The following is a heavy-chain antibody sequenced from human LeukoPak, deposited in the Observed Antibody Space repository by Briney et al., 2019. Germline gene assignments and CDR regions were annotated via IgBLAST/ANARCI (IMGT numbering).Heavy chain of an antibody. CDR2: IRYDGSNK. V-gene: IGHV3-30*02. CDR1: GFTFSSYG. Sequence: GGSLRLSCAASGFTFSSYGMHWVRQAPGKGLEWVAFIRYDGSNKYYADSVKGRFTISRDNSKNTLYLQMNSLRAEDTAVYYCARDKGGIAVAPRDYWGQGTLVTVSS. D-gene: IGHD6-19*01. J-gene: IGHJ4*02. CDR3: ARDKGGIAVAPRDY.